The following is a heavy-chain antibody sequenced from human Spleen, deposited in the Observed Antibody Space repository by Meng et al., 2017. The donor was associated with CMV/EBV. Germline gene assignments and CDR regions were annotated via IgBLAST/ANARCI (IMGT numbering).Heavy chain of an antibody. CDR2: ISAYNGST. Sequence: ASVKVSCKASGYTFTSYGISWVRQAPGQGLEWMGWISAYNGSTNYAQKLQGRVTMTTDTSTSTAYMELRSLRSDDTAVYYCARGSGIWQQQLVDFQHWGQGTLVTVSS. CDR3: ARGSGIWQQQLVDFQH. J-gene: IGHJ1*01. CDR1: GYTFTSYG. V-gene: IGHV1-18*01. D-gene: IGHD6-13*01.